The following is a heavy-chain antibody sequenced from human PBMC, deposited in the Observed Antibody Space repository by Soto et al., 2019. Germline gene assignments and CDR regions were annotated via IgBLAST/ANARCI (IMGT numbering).Heavy chain of an antibody. CDR2: IYYSGST. D-gene: IGHD2-21*02. Sequence: SETLSLTCTVSGGSISSYYWSWIRQPPGKGLEWIGYIYYSGSTNYNPSLKSRVTISVDTSKNQFSLKLNSVTAADTAVYYCARDLWGYCGTDCYPLDVWGQGTTVTV. CDR3: ARDLWGYCGTDCYPLDV. V-gene: IGHV4-59*01. J-gene: IGHJ6*02. CDR1: GGSISSYY.